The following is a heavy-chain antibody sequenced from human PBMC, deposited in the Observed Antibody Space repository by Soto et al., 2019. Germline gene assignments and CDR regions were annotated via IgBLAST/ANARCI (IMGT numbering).Heavy chain of an antibody. Sequence: QVQLVESGGGVVQPGRSLRLSCAASGFTFISYGMHWVRQAPGKGLEWVAVIWYDGSNKYYADSVQGRFTISRDNSKNTLFLQMKRLRAEDTAVYYWARDRVYCSSWPDYWGQETLVTVSS. J-gene: IGHJ4*02. D-gene: IGHD6-13*01. CDR2: IWYDGSNK. V-gene: IGHV3-33*01. CDR3: ARDRVYCSSWPDY. CDR1: GFTFISYG.